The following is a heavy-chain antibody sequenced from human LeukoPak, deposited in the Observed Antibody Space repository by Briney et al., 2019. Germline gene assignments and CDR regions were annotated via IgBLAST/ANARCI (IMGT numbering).Heavy chain of an antibody. CDR3: ARGLGLLPVESLTGGGYFDY. J-gene: IGHJ4*02. CDR2: IYYSGST. CDR1: GGSISSGGYY. Sequence: PSQALSLTCTVSGGSISSGGYYWSWIRQHPGKGLEWIGYIYYSGSTYYNPSLKSRVTISVDTSRNQFSLKLSSVTAADTAVYYCARGLGLLPVESLTGGGYFDYWGQGTLVTVSS. V-gene: IGHV4-31*03. D-gene: IGHD3-22*01.